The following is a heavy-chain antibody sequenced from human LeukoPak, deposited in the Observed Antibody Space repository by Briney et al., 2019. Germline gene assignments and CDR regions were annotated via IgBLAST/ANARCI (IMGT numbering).Heavy chain of an antibody. J-gene: IGHJ4*02. V-gene: IGHV1-18*01. CDR3: ARSSYSSGWYARRGDFDY. CDR2: ISAYNGNT. CDR1: GYTFTSYG. Sequence: GASVKVSCKASGYTFTSYGISWVRQAPGQGLEWVGWISAYNGNTNYAQKLQGRVTMTTDTSTSTAYMELRSLRSDDTAVYYCARSSYSSGWYARRGDFDYWGQGTLVTVSS. D-gene: IGHD6-19*01.